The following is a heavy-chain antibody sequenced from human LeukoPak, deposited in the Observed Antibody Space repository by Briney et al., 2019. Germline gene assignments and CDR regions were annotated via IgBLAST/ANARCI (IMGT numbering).Heavy chain of an antibody. CDR2: IKQDGSEK. CDR3: ARRAGAYSHPYDY. CDR1: GFTFSSYW. D-gene: IGHD4/OR15-4a*01. V-gene: IGHV3-7*03. J-gene: IGHJ4*02. Sequence: GGSLRLSCAASGFTFSSYWMSWVRQAPGKGLEWVANIKQDGSEKYYVDSVKGRFTISRDNSKNTLFLQMNSLRAEDTAVYYCARRAGAYSHPYDYWGQGTLVTVSS.